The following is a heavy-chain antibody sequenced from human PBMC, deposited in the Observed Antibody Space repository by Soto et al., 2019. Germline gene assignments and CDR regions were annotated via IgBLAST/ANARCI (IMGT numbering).Heavy chain of an antibody. CDR3: ARVFYDYIWGSYGMTFDI. CDR1: GGSFSGYY. J-gene: IGHJ3*02. V-gene: IGHV4-34*01. CDR2: INHSGST. D-gene: IGHD3-16*01. Sequence: QVQLQQWGAGLLKPSETLSLTCAVYGGSFSGYYWSWIRQPPGKGLEWIGAINHSGSTNYNPSLKSRVLISVDTSKNQFSLKLSSVTAADTAVYYCARVFYDYIWGSYGMTFDIWGQGTMVTVSS.